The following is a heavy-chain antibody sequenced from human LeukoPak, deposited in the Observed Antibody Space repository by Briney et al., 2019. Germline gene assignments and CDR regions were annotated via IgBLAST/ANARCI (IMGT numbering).Heavy chain of an antibody. Sequence: TSETLSLTCAVSGYSISHGYYWGWVRQPPGKGLEWIGVVYHTGNAYYNPSLKRRVTTSVDTSNNQFSLRVTSVTAADTAVYYCARWVSSNRNWFDPWGQGTLVIVSS. CDR1: GYSISHGYY. CDR3: ARWVSSNRNWFDP. D-gene: IGHD6-13*01. CDR2: VYHTGNA. V-gene: IGHV4-38-2*01. J-gene: IGHJ5*02.